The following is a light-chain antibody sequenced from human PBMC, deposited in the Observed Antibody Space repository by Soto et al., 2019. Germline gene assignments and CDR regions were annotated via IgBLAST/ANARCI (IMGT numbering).Light chain of an antibody. V-gene: IGKV3-20*01. Sequence: EIVLTQSPGTLSLSPGERATLSCRASQSVSSSYLAWYQHKPGQAPRVLIHGASSRATGIPDRFSGSGSGTDFTLTISSLEPEDFAVYFCQQYGNRPPIAFGQGTKVEIK. CDR3: QQYGNRPPIA. CDR2: GAS. J-gene: IGKJ2*01. CDR1: QSVSSSY.